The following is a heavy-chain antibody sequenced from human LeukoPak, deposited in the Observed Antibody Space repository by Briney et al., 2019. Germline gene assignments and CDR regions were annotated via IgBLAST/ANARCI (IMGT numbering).Heavy chain of an antibody. CDR3: AKDGSKDIVATLH. V-gene: IGHV3-23*01. D-gene: IGHD5-12*01. Sequence: GGSLRLSCAASGGTFSSYARSWVRQAPGKGLEWVAAISGSGGSTYYADSEKRPFTISTDNSKNTHYLQMNSPRAEHTALYYCAKDGSKDIVATLHWGQGTLVTVSS. CDR2: ISGSGGST. CDR1: GGTFSSYA. J-gene: IGHJ4*02.